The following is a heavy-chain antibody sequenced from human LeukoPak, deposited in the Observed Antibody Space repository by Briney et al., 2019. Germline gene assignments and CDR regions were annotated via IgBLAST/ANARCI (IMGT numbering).Heavy chain of an antibody. CDR3: ARIRDGYNDAYDI. CDR2: INPGGGNT. D-gene: IGHD5-24*01. V-gene: IGHV1-46*01. Sequence: GASVKVSCKASGYTFTNSYIHWVRQAPGQGFQWMGLINPGGGNTNYAQNFQGRLTTTRDTSTTTVYMELSGLRSEDTAIYYCARIRDGYNDAYDIWGQGTVVTVPS. J-gene: IGHJ3*02. CDR1: GYTFTNSY.